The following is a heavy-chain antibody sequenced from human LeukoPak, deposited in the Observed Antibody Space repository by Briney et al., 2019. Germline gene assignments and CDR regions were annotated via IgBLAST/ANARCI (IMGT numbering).Heavy chain of an antibody. Sequence: ASVKVSCKASGGTFISYAISWVRQAPGQGLEWMGWISAYNGNTNYAQKLQGRVTMTTDTSTSTAYMELRSLRSDDTAVYYCARDPPWIAAAGSDYWGQGTLVTVSS. CDR3: ARDPPWIAAAGSDY. D-gene: IGHD6-13*01. J-gene: IGHJ4*02. V-gene: IGHV1-18*01. CDR1: GGTFISYA. CDR2: ISAYNGNT.